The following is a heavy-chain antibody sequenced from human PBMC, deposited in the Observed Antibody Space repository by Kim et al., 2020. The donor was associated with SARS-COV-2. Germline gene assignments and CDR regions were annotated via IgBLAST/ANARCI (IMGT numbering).Heavy chain of an antibody. D-gene: IGHD3-10*01. J-gene: IGHJ4*02. Sequence: SETLSLTCKVSGDSIGSGAFYWSWIRQLPGKGLEWIGHIYYSENVYYNPSLNSRMSISQDTTQNQFSLKVTSVTDADTAVYYCVRGNPYFGEFTFDYWGQGALVTVSS. CDR1: GDSIGSGAFY. CDR3: VRGNPYFGEFTFDY. V-gene: IGHV4-31*03. CDR2: IYYSENV.